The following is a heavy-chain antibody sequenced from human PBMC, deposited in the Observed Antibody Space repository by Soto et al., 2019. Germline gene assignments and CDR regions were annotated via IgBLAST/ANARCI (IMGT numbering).Heavy chain of an antibody. CDR2: ISGSSSTK. D-gene: IGHD6-19*01. Sequence: EVQLVESGGGLVQPGGSLRLACAASGCTFSNYSMNWVRQAPGKGLEWVSYISGSSSTKYYADYVKGRFTISRDNAKNSLYLQMNSLRAEDTAVYYCARTRGGSGWYDPCGYWGQGTLVTVSS. CDR3: ARTRGGSGWYDPCGY. V-gene: IGHV3-48*01. J-gene: IGHJ4*02. CDR1: GCTFSNYS.